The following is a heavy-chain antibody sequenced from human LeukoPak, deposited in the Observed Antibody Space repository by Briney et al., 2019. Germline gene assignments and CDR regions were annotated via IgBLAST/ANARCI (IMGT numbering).Heavy chain of an antibody. J-gene: IGHJ6*02. CDR2: IYYSGSS. D-gene: IGHD1-1*01. V-gene: IGHV4-61*01. CDR3: ARVPAGRYYGMDV. CDR1: GGSVSSGSYH. Sequence: SETLSLTCTVSGGSVSSGSYHWRWIRQPPGKGLEWIGYIYYSGSSNYNPSLESRVTISVDPSKNQFSLKLSSVTAADTAVYYCARVPAGRYYGMDVWGQGTTVTVSS.